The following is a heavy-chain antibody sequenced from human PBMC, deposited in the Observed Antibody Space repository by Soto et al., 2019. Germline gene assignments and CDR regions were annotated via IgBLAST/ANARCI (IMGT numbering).Heavy chain of an antibody. Sequence: VQLVESGGGLVQPGGSLRLSCAASGFTFSNYWMNWVRQTPGKGLEWVANIKQDGSEKYYVDSVKGRFTISRDNARNSLFLQMNSLRAEETAVYYCARDLGRTAAGYYYYYAMDVWGQGTTVTVSS. CDR3: ARDLGRTAAGYYYYYAMDV. J-gene: IGHJ6*02. V-gene: IGHV3-7*01. CDR2: IKQDGSEK. D-gene: IGHD2-2*01. CDR1: GFTFSNYW.